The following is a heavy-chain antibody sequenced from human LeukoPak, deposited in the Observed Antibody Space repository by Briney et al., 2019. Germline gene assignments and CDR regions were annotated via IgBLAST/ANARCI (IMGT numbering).Heavy chain of an antibody. CDR1: GGSCSGYY. Sequence: SETLSLTCAVYGGSCSGYYWSWIRQPPGKGLEWIGEINHSGSTNYNPSLKSRVTISVDTSKNQFSLKLSSVTAADTAVYYCARKGYCSSTSCPGGYFQHWGQGTLVTVSS. V-gene: IGHV4-34*01. D-gene: IGHD2-2*01. CDR2: INHSGST. J-gene: IGHJ1*01. CDR3: ARKGYCSSTSCPGGYFQH.